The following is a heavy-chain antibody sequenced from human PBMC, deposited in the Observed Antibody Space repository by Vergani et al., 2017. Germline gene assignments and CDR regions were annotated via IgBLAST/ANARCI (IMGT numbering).Heavy chain of an antibody. D-gene: IGHD2-15*01. Sequence: EVQLLESGGGLVQPGGSLRLSCAASGFTFSSYWMHWVRQAPGKGLVWVSRINSDGSSTSYADSVKGRFTISRDNAKNTLYLQMNSLRAEDTAVYYCARXPKAYYCSGGSCYSKKDAFDIWGQGTMVTVSS. CDR2: INSDGSST. V-gene: IGHV3-74*02. CDR3: ARXPKAYYCSGGSCYSKKDAFDI. J-gene: IGHJ3*02. CDR1: GFTFSSYW.